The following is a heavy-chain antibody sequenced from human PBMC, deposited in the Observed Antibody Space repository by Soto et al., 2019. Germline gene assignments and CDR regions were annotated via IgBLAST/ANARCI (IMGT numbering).Heavy chain of an antibody. CDR1: GYTFTSYG. CDR3: ARDSPSPYQYESGGYYPIDF. Sequence: QVQLEQSGVEVRKPGASVKVSCKASGYTFTSYGISWVRQAPGQGLEWMGWISVYNGNTNYAQNFQGRVTMTRDTSANTAYMELRSLRSDDTAVYFCARDSPSPYQYESGGYYPIDFWSQGTLVTVSS. V-gene: IGHV1-18*04. CDR2: ISVYNGNT. D-gene: IGHD3-22*01. J-gene: IGHJ4*02.